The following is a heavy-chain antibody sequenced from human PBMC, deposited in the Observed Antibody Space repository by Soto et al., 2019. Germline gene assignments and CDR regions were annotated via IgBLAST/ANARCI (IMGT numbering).Heavy chain of an antibody. J-gene: IGHJ5*02. Sequence: PSETLSLTCTVSGDSIISRDFYWVWVRQPPGKGLEWIGSIFYLGSSYYNPSLKSRVTMSVDTSKNQFSLRLRSVTAADTALYFCARHSLALRKNNWFDPWGQGIMVTVSS. V-gene: IGHV4-39*01. D-gene: IGHD3-3*02. CDR2: IFYLGSS. CDR1: GDSIISRDFY. CDR3: ARHSLALRKNNWFDP.